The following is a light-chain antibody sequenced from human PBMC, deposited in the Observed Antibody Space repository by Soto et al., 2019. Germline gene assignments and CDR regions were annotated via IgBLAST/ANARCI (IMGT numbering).Light chain of an antibody. Sequence: ELVLTQSPGTLSLSPGERATLSWRAGQSVSSTYLAWYQQKPGQAPRLLIYGASSRATGIPDRFSGSGSGTDFTLTISRLEPEDFAVYYCQRFGTSQITFGQGTRLEIK. CDR3: QRFGTSQIT. CDR2: GAS. J-gene: IGKJ5*01. CDR1: QSVSSTY. V-gene: IGKV3-20*01.